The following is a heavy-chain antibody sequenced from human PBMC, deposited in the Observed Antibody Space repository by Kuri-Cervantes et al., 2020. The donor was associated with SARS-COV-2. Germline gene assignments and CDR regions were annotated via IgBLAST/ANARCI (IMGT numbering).Heavy chain of an antibody. CDR1: GFTVSSNY. V-gene: IGHV3-74*01. CDR3: AKMSVYNWNDGDFDY. J-gene: IGHJ4*02. D-gene: IGHD1-1*01. CDR2: INSDGSST. Sequence: GGSLRLSCAASGFTVSSNYMSWVRQAPGKGLVWVSRINSDGSSTSYADSVKGRFTISRDNAKNTLYLQMNSLRAEDTAVYYCAKMSVYNWNDGDFDYWGQGTLVTVSS.